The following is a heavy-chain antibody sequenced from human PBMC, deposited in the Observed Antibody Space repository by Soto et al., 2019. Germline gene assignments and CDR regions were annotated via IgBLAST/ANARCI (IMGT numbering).Heavy chain of an antibody. J-gene: IGHJ4*02. CDR3: ARGGYVWGSYRPNPGFDY. CDR2: INHSGST. D-gene: IGHD3-16*02. Sequence: QVQLQQWGAGLLKPSETLSLTCAVYGGSFSGYYWSWIRQPPGKGLEWIGEINHSGSTNYNPSLKSRVTISVDTSKNRFSLKLSSVTAADTAVYYCARGGYVWGSYRPNPGFDYWGQGTLVTVSS. CDR1: GGSFSGYY. V-gene: IGHV4-34*01.